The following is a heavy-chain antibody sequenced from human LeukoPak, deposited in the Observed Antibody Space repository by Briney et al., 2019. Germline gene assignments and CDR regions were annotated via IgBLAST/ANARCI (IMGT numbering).Heavy chain of an antibody. CDR2: ISSGSRYI. Sequence: GGSLRLSCAASGFTFSAYSMNWVRQAPGKGLEWVSSISSGSRYIYYADSVEGRFTISRDNAKDSLYLQMNSLRAEDTAVYYCAKCSGGNCYHSDDHWGQGTLVTVSP. J-gene: IGHJ5*02. CDR1: GFTFSAYS. V-gene: IGHV3-21*01. CDR3: AKCSGGNCYHSDDH. D-gene: IGHD2-15*01.